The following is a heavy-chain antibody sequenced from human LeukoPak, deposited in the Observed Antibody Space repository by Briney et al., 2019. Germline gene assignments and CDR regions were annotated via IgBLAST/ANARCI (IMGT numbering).Heavy chain of an antibody. Sequence: GGSLRLSCAASRFIFNDYWMNWVRQAPGKGLEWVANINQDGANIHYVDSVKGRFTISRDNAENSLFLQMNSLTAEDTAVYYCARGAGDYGDYVIDYWGQGTPVTVSS. J-gene: IGHJ4*02. V-gene: IGHV3-7*01. CDR1: RFIFNDYW. CDR3: ARGAGDYGDYVIDY. CDR2: INQDGANI. D-gene: IGHD4-17*01.